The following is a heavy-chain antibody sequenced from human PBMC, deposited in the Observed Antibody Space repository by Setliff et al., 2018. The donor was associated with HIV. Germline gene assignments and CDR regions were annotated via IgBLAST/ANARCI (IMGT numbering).Heavy chain of an antibody. CDR2: ISGAGATT. CDR1: GFTLRSYA. CDR3: VRDSRYIFFGAAFDL. J-gene: IGHJ3*01. V-gene: IGHV3-23*01. D-gene: IGHD3-9*01. Sequence: PGGSLRLSCEASGFTLRSYAMYWVRQAPGKGLEWVAGISGAGATTYYADSVKGRFTISRDNSRNTLHLQVNSLRADDTAVYYCVRDSRYIFFGAAFDLWGQGTMVTVSS.